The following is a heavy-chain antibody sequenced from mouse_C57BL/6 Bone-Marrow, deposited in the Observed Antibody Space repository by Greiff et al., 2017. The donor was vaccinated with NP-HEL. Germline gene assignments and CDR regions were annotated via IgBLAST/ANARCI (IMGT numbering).Heavy chain of an antibody. D-gene: IGHD2-3*01. CDR2: IHPSDSDT. CDR1: GYTFTSYW. Sequence: QVQLQQPGAELVKPGASVKVSCKASGYTFTSYWMHWVKQRPGQGLEWIGRIHPSDSDTNYNQKFKGKATLTVDKSSSTAYMQLSSLTSEDSAVYYGAIGVYDGYYDWFAYWGQGTLVTVSA. V-gene: IGHV1-74*01. J-gene: IGHJ3*01. CDR3: AIGVYDGYYDWFAY.